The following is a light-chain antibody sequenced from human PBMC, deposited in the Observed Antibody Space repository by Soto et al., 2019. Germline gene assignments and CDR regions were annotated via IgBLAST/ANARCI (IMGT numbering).Light chain of an antibody. CDR3: SSCTSIGTFYV. Sequence: QSVLTQPASVSGSPGQSITISCTGTSGDVGGYDFVSWYQHHPGKAPKLMIYEVSNRPSGVSNRFSGSKSGSTASLTISGLQAEDEADYYCSSCTSIGTFYVFGTGTK. J-gene: IGLJ1*01. V-gene: IGLV2-14*01. CDR1: SGDVGGYDF. CDR2: EVS.